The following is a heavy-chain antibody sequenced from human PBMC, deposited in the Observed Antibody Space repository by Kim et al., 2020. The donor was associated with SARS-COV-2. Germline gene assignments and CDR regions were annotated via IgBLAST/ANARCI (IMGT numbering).Heavy chain of an antibody. Sequence: GGSLRLSCAASGFTFSSYAMSWVRQAPGIGLEWVSAISGSGGSTYYADSVKGRFPISRDNSKNTLYLQMNSLRAEDTAVYYCAKDRITRYSSGWYRPGWYFDLWGRVTLVTVSS. CDR2: ISGSGGST. V-gene: IGHV3-23*01. CDR3: AKDRITRYSSGWYRPGWYFDL. J-gene: IGHJ2*01. CDR1: GFTFSSYA. D-gene: IGHD6-19*01.